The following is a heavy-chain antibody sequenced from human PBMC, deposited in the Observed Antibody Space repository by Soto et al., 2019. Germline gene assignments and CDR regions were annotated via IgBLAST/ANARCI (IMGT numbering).Heavy chain of an antibody. J-gene: IGHJ4*02. V-gene: IGHV4-31*03. CDR2: ISHSGST. CDR1: GGSISSGDYY. CDR3: AREYTYGSNFFDC. Sequence: ASETLSLTCTVSGGSISSGDYYWSWIRQHPGKGLEWIGYISHSGSTYYNPSLKSRVIISVDTSKNQFSLSLTSVTAADTAVYYCAREYTYGSNFFDCWGQGALVTVSS. D-gene: IGHD2-2*02.